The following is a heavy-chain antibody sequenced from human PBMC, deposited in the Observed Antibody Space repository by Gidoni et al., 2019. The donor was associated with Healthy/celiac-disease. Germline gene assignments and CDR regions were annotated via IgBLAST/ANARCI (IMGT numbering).Heavy chain of an antibody. Sequence: QVQLQQWGAGLLKPSETLSLTCAVYGGSFSGYYWSWIRQPPGKGLEWIGEINHSGSTNYNPSLKSRVTISVDTSKNQFSLKLSSVTAADTAVYYCARGGKKLVSSKRAFDIWGQGTMVTVSS. J-gene: IGHJ3*02. V-gene: IGHV4-34*01. CDR2: INHSGST. CDR1: GGSFSGYY. CDR3: ARGGKKLVSSKRAFDI. D-gene: IGHD1-1*01.